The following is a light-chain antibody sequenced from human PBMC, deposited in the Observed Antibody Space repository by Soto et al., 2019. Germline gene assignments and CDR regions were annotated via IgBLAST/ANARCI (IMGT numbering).Light chain of an antibody. J-gene: IGLJ1*01. CDR2: SNN. CDR3: AAWDDSLNGPYV. V-gene: IGLV1-44*01. Sequence: SLLTQPPPASGTPGQRGTISCSCSSPNNGSNTVNWYQQLPGTAPKLLIYSNNQRPSGVPDRFSGSKSGTSASLAISGLQSEDEADYYCAAWDDSLNGPYVFGTGTKVTVL. CDR1: SPNNGSNT.